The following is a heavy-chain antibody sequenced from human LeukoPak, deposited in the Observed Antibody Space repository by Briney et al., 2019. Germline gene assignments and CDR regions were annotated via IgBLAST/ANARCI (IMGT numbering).Heavy chain of an antibody. CDR2: NWYDGGNE. Sequence: GGSLRPSCAASGFTFSSYDMHWVRQAPGKGLEWVAVNWYDGGNEYYADSVKGRFTISRDNSKNTLYLQVNSLRAEDTAVYYCARGGPQGRVAATGTFDYWGQGTLVTVSS. CDR1: GFTFSSYD. J-gene: IGHJ4*02. D-gene: IGHD6-13*01. CDR3: ARGGPQGRVAATGTFDY. V-gene: IGHV3-33*01.